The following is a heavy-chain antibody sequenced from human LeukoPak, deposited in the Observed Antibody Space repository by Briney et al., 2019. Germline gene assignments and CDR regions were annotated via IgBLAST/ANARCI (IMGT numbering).Heavy chain of an antibody. CDR2: INHSGST. V-gene: IGHV4-34*01. J-gene: IGHJ6*02. CDR1: GGSFSGYY. CDR3: ARVHYYYYYGMDV. Sequence: SETLSLTYAVYGGSFSGYYWSWIRQPPGKGLEWIGEINHSGSTNYNPSLKSRVTISVDTSKNQFSLKLSSVTAADTAVYYCARVHYYYYYGMDVWGQGTTVTVSS.